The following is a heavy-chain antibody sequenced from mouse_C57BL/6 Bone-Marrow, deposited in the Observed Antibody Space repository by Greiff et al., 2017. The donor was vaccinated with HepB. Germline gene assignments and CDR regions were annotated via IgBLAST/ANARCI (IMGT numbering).Heavy chain of an antibody. D-gene: IGHD2-2*01. CDR2: IRSKSNNYAT. J-gene: IGHJ4*01. V-gene: IGHV10-1*01. CDR3: VSYGYDGDWFAY. CDR1: GFSFNTYA. Sequence: EVQGVESGGGLVQPKGSLKLSCAASGFSFNTYAMNWVRQAPGKGLEWVARIRSKSNNYATYYADSVKDRFTISRDDSESMLYLQMNNLKTEDTAMYYCVSYGYDGDWFAYWGQGTSVTVSS.